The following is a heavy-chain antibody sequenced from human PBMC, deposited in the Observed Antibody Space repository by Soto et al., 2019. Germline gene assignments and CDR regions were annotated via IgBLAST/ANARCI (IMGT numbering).Heavy chain of an antibody. CDR1: GDSISNLDYF. CDR3: ARGRYCLTGRCFPNWFDS. D-gene: IGHD7-27*01. CDR2: IYKSATT. V-gene: IGHV4-30-4*01. Sequence: PSETLSLTCSVSGDSISNLDYFWAWIRQPPGQALEYIGYIYKSATTYYNPSFESRVAISVDTSKSQFSLNVTSVTAADTAMYFCARGRYCLTGRCFPNWFDSWGQGALVTVPQ. J-gene: IGHJ5*01.